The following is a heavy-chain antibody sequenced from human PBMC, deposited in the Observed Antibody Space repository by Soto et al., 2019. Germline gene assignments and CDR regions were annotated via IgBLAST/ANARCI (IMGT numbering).Heavy chain of an antibody. Sequence: QVQLVQSGAEVKKPGASVKVSCKASGYTFTSYGITWVRQAPGQGLEWMGWISAYNGNTNYAQKLQGRVTMTTDTSTSTAYMELRSLRSDDTAVYYCARRCSSTSCYHGFDYWGQGTLVTVSS. CDR3: ARRCSSTSCYHGFDY. V-gene: IGHV1-18*01. J-gene: IGHJ4*02. CDR1: GYTFTSYG. D-gene: IGHD2-2*01. CDR2: ISAYNGNT.